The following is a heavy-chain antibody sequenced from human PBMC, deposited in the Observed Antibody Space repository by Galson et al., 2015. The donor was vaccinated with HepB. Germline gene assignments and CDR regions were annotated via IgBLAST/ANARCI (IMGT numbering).Heavy chain of an antibody. D-gene: IGHD5-18*01. V-gene: IGHV3-48*02. J-gene: IGHJ4*02. CDR1: GFTFSSSS. CDR2: ISISSSTI. Sequence: SLRLSCAASGFTFSSSSMNWVRQAPGKGREWVSYISISSSTIYYAEPVKGRFTISRDNAKNSLYLQMNNVRDDDAAVYYCARVRGSSYGYDYWGQGTLVTVSS. CDR3: ARVRGSSYGYDY.